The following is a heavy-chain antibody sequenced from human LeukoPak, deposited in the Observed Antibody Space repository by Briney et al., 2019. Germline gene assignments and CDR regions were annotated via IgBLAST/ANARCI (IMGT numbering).Heavy chain of an antibody. CDR2: VDPEDGET. CDR3: ATKDYGGNSGLKY. Sequence: ASVKISCKVSGYTFTDYYMHWVQQAPGKGLEWMGLVDPEDGETIYAEKFQGRVTITADTSTDTAYMKLSSLRSEDTAVYYCATKDYGGNSGLKYWGQGTLVTVSS. J-gene: IGHJ4*02. CDR1: GYTFTDYY. V-gene: IGHV1-69-2*01. D-gene: IGHD4-23*01.